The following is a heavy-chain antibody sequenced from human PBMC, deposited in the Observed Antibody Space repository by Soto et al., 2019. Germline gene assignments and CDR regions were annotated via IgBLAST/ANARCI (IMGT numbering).Heavy chain of an antibody. J-gene: IGHJ4*02. Sequence: GGSLRLSCAASGFTFSSYAMSWVRQAPGKGLEWVSAISGSGGSTYYADSVKGRFTISRDNSKNTLYLQMNSLRAEDTAVYYCLVTYSSGWYTHFDYWGQGTLVTVSS. CDR2: ISGSGGST. CDR1: GFTFSSYA. D-gene: IGHD6-19*01. V-gene: IGHV3-23*01. CDR3: LVTYSSGWYTHFDY.